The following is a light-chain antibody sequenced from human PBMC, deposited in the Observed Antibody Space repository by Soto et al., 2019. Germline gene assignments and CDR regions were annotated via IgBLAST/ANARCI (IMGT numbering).Light chain of an antibody. J-gene: IGLJ2*01. Sequence: QSVLTQPASVSGSPGQSITISCTGTSSDVGGYNYVSWYQQHPGKAPKLMIYDVSNRPSGVSNRFSGSQSGNTASLTISGLQAEDEADYYCSSYTSSSTLGGVVFGGGTKVTVL. V-gene: IGLV2-14*01. CDR1: SSDVGGYNY. CDR2: DVS. CDR3: SSYTSSSTLGGVV.